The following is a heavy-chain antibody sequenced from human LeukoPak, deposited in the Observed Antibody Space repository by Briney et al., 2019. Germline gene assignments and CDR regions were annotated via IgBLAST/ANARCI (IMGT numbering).Heavy chain of an antibody. D-gene: IGHD1-26*01. CDR1: GFSFSSYN. CDR2: ITTSSSYT. CDR3: ARDPYSGAYGDTYYYYMDV. V-gene: IGHV3-21*01. Sequence: GGSLRLSCEASGFSFSSYNTDWVRQTPGKGLEWISSITTSSSYTFYADSVKGRFTISRDNARNSLYLQMNSLTAEDTAVYYCARDPYSGAYGDTYYYYMDVWGKGTTVTISS. J-gene: IGHJ6*03.